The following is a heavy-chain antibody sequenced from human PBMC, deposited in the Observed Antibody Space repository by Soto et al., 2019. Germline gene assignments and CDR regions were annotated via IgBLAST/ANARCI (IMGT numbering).Heavy chain of an antibody. D-gene: IGHD2-15*01. J-gene: IGHJ4*02. V-gene: IGHV4-34*01. Sequence: QVQLQQWGAGLLKPSETLSLTCAVYGGSFSGYYWSWIRQPPGKGLEWIGEINHSGSTNYNPSLKSRVTISVDTSKNQFSLKLSSVTAADTAVYYCARGPHTVVKGYGPTNDYWGQGTLATVSS. CDR2: INHSGST. CDR3: ARGPHTVVKGYGPTNDY. CDR1: GGSFSGYY.